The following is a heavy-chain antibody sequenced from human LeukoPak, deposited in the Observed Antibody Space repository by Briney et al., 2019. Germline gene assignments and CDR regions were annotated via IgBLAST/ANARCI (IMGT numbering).Heavy chain of an antibody. V-gene: IGHV1-2*02. CDR3: ARAGYGSGWYNYYYYMDV. CDR2: INPNSGGT. CDR1: GYTFTGYY. Sequence: GASVTVSCKASGYTFTGYYMHWVRQAPGQGLEWMGWINPNSGGTNYAQKFQGRVTMTRDTSISTAYMELSRLRSDDTAVYYCARAGYGSGWYNYYYYMDVWGKGTTVTVSS. J-gene: IGHJ6*03. D-gene: IGHD6-19*01.